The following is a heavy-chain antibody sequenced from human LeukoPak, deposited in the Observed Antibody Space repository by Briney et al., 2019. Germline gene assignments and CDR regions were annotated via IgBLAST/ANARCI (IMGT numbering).Heavy chain of an antibody. CDR2: ISPSNTYI. J-gene: IGHJ4*02. V-gene: IGHV3-21*01. D-gene: IGHD6-19*01. Sequence: GGSLRLSCATSGFTFSSYTMNWVRQSPGKGLEWVSSISPSNTYIYYAESLKGRFTISRDDARNSLSLQMSNLRAEDTAVYYCARRGREYFESSGSDFDYWGQGTLVTVSS. CDR3: ARRGREYFESSGSDFDY. CDR1: GFTFSSYT.